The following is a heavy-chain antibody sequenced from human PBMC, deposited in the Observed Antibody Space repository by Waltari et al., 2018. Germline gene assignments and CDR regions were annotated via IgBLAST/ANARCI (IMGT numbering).Heavy chain of an antibody. CDR2: IYYSGST. Sequence: QVQLQESGPGLVKPSETLSLTCTVSGGSISSPYWSWLRQPPGKGLEWIGYIYYSGSTNYNPSLKSRVTISVDTSKNQFSLKLSSVTAADTAVYYCARGRMVQGVTESGLFDYWGQGTLVTVSS. V-gene: IGHV4-59*11. J-gene: IGHJ4*02. CDR1: GGSISSPY. CDR3: ARGRMVQGVTESGLFDY. D-gene: IGHD3-10*01.